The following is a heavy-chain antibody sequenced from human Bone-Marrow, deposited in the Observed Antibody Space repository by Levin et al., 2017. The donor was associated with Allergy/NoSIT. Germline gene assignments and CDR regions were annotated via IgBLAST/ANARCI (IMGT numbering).Heavy chain of an antibody. CDR3: ARDFHDRGIV. CDR1: GGSISSGGYY. V-gene: IGHV4-31*03. CDR2: IYYSGST. D-gene: IGHD1-1*01. J-gene: IGHJ4*02. Sequence: SETLSLTCTVSGGSISSGGYYWSWIRQHPGKGLEWIGYIYYSGSTYYNPSLKSRVTISVDTSKNQFSLKLSSVTAADTAVYYCARDFHDRGIVWGQGTLVTVSS.